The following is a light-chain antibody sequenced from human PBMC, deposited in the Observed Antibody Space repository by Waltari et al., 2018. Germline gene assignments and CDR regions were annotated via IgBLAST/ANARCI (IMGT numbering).Light chain of an antibody. V-gene: IGKV3-20*01. CDR3: QHYDNSPRMYT. Sequence: VLTQSPDTLSLSPGAKATLSCRASHTIRNINIAWYQQKPGQPPTLHIYDVSGRATGIPDRFSASGAGTDFTLTISRLEPEDFAVYYCQHYDNSPRMYTFGQGTKLEIK. CDR1: HTIRNIN. CDR2: DVS. J-gene: IGKJ2*01.